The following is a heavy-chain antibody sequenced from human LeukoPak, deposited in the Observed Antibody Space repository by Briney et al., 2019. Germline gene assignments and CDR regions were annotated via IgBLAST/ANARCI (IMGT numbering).Heavy chain of an antibody. D-gene: IGHD5-18*01. J-gene: IGHJ4*02. CDR1: GFTFSSYA. Sequence: GGFLRLSCAASGFTFSSYAMSWVRQAPGKGLEWVSTITGSGGTTYYGDSVKGRFTISRDNSENTLYLQMNSLRAEDTAVYYCAKRIARGGYTYGPIGNEYWGQGTLVTVSS. V-gene: IGHV3-23*01. CDR2: ITGSGGTT. CDR3: AKRIARGGYTYGPIGNEY.